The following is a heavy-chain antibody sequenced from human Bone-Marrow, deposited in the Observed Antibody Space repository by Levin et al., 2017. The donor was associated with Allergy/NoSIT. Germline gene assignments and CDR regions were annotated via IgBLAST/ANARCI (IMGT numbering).Heavy chain of an antibody. J-gene: IGHJ4*02. CDR3: TKEPIVVGGGHYFDY. V-gene: IGHV3-30*18. CDR2: VSYDGSTT. Sequence: GGSLRLSCAASGFIFSSYGMHWVRQAPGKGLEWVAVVSYDGSTTYYAESVKGRFTVSRDNFKNTLSLQMNGLRTEDTAVYYCTKEPIVVGGGHYFDYWGQGTLVTVSS. CDR1: GFIFSSYG. D-gene: IGHD3-22*01.